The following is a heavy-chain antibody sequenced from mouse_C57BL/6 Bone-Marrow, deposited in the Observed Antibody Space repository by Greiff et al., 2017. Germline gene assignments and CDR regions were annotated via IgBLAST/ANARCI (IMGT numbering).Heavy chain of an antibody. Sequence: EVQLQQSGPELVKPGASVKISCKASGYTFTDYYMNWVKQSHGKSLEWIGDINPNNGGTSYNQKFKGKATLTVDKSSSPAYMELRSLTAEDSAVYYCARRRGNFDYWGQGTTLTVSS. CDR2: INPNNGGT. CDR3: ARRRGNFDY. CDR1: GYTFTDYY. V-gene: IGHV1-26*01. J-gene: IGHJ2*01.